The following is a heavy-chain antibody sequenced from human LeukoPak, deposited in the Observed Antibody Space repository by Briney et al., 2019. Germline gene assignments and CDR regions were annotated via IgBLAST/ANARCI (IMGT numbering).Heavy chain of an antibody. CDR1: GHSISSGYY. CDR3: ARDTTGTTRD. Sequence: PSETLSLTCTVSGHSISSGYYWGWIRQPPGKGLEWIGSIYHSGSTYYNPSLKSRVTISVDTSKNQFSLKLSSVTAADTAVYYCARDTTGTTRDWGQGTLVTVSS. J-gene: IGHJ4*02. D-gene: IGHD1-1*01. CDR2: IYHSGST. V-gene: IGHV4-38-2*02.